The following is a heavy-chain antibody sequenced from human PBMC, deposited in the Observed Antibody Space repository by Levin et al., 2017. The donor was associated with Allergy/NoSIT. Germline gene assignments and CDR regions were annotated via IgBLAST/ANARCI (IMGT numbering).Heavy chain of an antibody. V-gene: IGHV3-21*01. CDR2: ISSSSSYI. CDR3: ARDFAGSFSRGAPFDY. D-gene: IGHD3-10*01. CDR1: GFTFSSYS. J-gene: IGHJ4*02. Sequence: GGSLRLSCAASGFTFSSYSMNWVRQAPGKGLEWVSSISSSSSYIYYADSVKGRFTISRDNAKNSLYLQMNSLRAEDTAVYYCARDFAGSFSRGAPFDYWGQGTLVTVSS.